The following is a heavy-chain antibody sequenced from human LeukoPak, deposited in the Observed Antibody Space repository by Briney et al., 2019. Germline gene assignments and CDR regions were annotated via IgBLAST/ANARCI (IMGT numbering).Heavy chain of an antibody. J-gene: IGHJ4*02. D-gene: IGHD6-13*01. CDR2: IYYSGTT. CDR1: GGSISSSSYY. CDR3: ARQQLVRRCFDY. Sequence: KTSETLSLTCTVSGGSISSSSYYWGWIRQPPGKGLEWIGSIYYSGTTYYNPSLKSRVTISVDTSKNQFSLKLSSVTAADTAVYYCARQQLVRRCFDYWGQGTLLTVSS. V-gene: IGHV4-39*07.